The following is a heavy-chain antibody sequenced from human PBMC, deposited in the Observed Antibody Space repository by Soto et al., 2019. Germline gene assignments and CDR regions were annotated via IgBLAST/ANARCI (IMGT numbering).Heavy chain of an antibody. J-gene: IGHJ4*02. Sequence: QVQLVQSGAEVKKPGSSVKVSCKASGGTFSSYTISWVRQAPGQGLEWMGRIIPILGIANYAQKFQGRVRITADKATSTGNMELSSPSSEDTAGNYGARGNETAVAGLFDYWGQRTLVTVSS. V-gene: IGHV1-69*02. D-gene: IGHD6-19*01. CDR3: ARGNETAVAGLFDY. CDR1: GGTFSSYT. CDR2: IIPILGIA.